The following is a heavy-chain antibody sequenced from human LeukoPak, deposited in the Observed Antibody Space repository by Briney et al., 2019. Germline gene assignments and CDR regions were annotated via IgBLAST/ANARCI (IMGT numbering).Heavy chain of an antibody. Sequence: QPGGSLRLSCAASGFTFSSYGMSWVRQAPGKGREWVSTISGSGGETNYADSVKGRFTISRDNSKHTLYLQMSSLRAEDTAVYYCASGLAVTATTYWYFDLWGRGTLVTVSS. CDR3: ASGLAVTATTYWYFDL. V-gene: IGHV3-23*01. CDR2: ISGSGGET. J-gene: IGHJ2*01. D-gene: IGHD2-21*02. CDR1: GFTFSSYG.